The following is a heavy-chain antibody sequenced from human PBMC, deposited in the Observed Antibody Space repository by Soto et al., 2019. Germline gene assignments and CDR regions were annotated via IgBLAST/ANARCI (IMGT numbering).Heavy chain of an antibody. CDR1: GGSFSGYY. V-gene: IGHV4-34*01. D-gene: IGHD6-13*01. CDR2: INQSGLT. CDR3: ARFPFDRSSWTNPRYFDY. Sequence: QVQLQQWGAGLLRPAETLSLTCAVYGGSFSGYYWTWIRQPPGKGLEWIGEINQSGLTSYHPSLESRVTVSVDTSKDQFSLRLSSVTAADTAVYYCARFPFDRSSWTNPRYFDYWGQGTLGTVSS. J-gene: IGHJ4*02.